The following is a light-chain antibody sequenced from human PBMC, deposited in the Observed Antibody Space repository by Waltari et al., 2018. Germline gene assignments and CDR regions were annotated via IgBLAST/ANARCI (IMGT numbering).Light chain of an antibody. Sequence: QSVPTQPPSASGTPGQRVGISCSGSSSNLGSNYLYWYQQLPGTAPKLLIYRNNQRPSGGPDRFSAYKYGTSASLAISGLRSEDEAVYYCASWDDSHYVFGTGTKVTVL. CDR2: RNN. CDR3: ASWDDSHYV. J-gene: IGLJ1*01. CDR1: SSNLGSNY. V-gene: IGLV1-47*01.